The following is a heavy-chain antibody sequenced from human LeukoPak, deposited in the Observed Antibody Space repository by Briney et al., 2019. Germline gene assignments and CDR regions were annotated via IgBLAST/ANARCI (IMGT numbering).Heavy chain of an antibody. CDR2: INPNSGGT. Sequence: ASVKVSCKASGYTFPGYCMHWVRQAPGQGLEWMGWINPNSGGTKYARKFQGRVTMTSDTSISTAYMELSRLTSDDTAVYYCGFGTMDSSAYSPLGHWGQGTLVTVSS. CDR1: GYTFPGYC. CDR3: GFGTMDSSAYSPLGH. V-gene: IGHV1-2*02. J-gene: IGHJ4*02. D-gene: IGHD3-22*01.